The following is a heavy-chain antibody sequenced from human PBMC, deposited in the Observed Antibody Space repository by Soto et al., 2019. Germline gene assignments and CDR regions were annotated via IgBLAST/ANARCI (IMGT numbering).Heavy chain of an antibody. CDR2: IYSEEYK. CDR3: AKRKYCPSTTCFDY. Sequence: GGSLGLSCAASGVSVSSSDMGGVRQVPGKGLERNTIIYSEEYKYYAAAVKERFTIQRDNSTNTLSLQMSSLRAEDTAVYYCAKRKYCPSTTCFDYWGQGTLVTVSS. D-gene: IGHD2-2*01. CDR1: GVSVSSSD. J-gene: IGHJ4*01. V-gene: IGHV3-66*01.